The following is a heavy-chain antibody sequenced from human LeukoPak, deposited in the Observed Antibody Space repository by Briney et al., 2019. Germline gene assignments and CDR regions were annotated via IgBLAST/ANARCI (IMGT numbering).Heavy chain of an antibody. D-gene: IGHD3-22*01. CDR2: INPNSGGT. CDR3: ARDPGASAYYYDSRGYAGTFDI. V-gene: IGHV1-2*02. CDR1: GYTFTGYY. Sequence: GASVKVSCKASGYTFTGYYMHWVRQAPGQGLEWMGWINPNSGGTNYAQKFQGRVTMTRDTSISTAYMELSRLRSDDTAVYYCARDPGASAYYYDSRGYAGTFDIWGQGTMVTVSS. J-gene: IGHJ3*02.